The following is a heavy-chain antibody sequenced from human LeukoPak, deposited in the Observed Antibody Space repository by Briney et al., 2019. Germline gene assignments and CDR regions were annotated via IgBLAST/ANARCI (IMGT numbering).Heavy chain of an antibody. CDR1: GFTFSSYW. Sequence: GGSLRLSCAASGFTFSSYWMHWVRQAPGKGLEWVSYISSSGSTIYYADSVKGRFTISRGNAKNSLYLQMNSLRAEDTAVYYCARVVESSSWFDYWGQGTLVTVSS. CDR3: ARVVESSSWFDY. V-gene: IGHV3-48*04. CDR2: ISSSGSTI. D-gene: IGHD6-13*01. J-gene: IGHJ4*02.